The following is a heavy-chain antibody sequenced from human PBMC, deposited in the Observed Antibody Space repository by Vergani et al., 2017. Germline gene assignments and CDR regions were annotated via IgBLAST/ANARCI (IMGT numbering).Heavy chain of an antibody. J-gene: IGHJ2*01. CDR1: GGSFSGYT. CDR3: GRGPKWLRHWYFDL. CDR2: INHSGRT. Sequence: QVQLQQWGAGLLKPSETLSLTCAVSGGSFSGYTWSWIRKPQGKGLEWIWEINHSGRTNYNPSLKSRITISVDTSENQFSLKLSSVTSADTAVYYCGRGPKWLRHWYFDLWGRGTLVTVSS. D-gene: IGHD5-12*01. V-gene: IGHV4-34*01.